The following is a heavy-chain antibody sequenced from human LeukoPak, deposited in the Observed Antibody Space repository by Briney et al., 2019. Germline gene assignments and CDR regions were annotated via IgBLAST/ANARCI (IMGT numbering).Heavy chain of an antibody. CDR1: GFTFSSYG. Sequence: PGGSLRLSCAASGFTFSSYGMHWVRQAPGKGLEWVAFIRYDGSNKYYADSVKGRFTISRDNSKNTLYLQMNSLRAEDTAVYYCAKLQMYYDFWSGYYLPFDYWGQGTLVTVSS. CDR3: AKLQMYYDFWSGYYLPFDY. D-gene: IGHD3-3*01. CDR2: IRYDGSNK. V-gene: IGHV3-30*02. J-gene: IGHJ4*02.